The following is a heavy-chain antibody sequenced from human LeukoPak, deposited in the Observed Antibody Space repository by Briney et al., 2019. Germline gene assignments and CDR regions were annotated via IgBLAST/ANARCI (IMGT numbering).Heavy chain of an antibody. CDR1: GFSLSTSGVG. Sequence: SGPTLVKPTQTLTLTCTFSGFSLSTSGVGVGWIRQPPGKGLEWIGFFHDGGSTNYNPSFKSRVTISVDTSKNQVYLKLSSVTAADTAVYFCAKFYFDSSGYYDVFDIWGQGTMVTVSS. V-gene: IGHV4-61*08. CDR2: FHDGGST. J-gene: IGHJ3*02. D-gene: IGHD3-22*01. CDR3: AKFYFDSSGYYDVFDI.